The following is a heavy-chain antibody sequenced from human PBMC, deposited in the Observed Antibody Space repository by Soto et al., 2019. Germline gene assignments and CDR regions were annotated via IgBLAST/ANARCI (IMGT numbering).Heavy chain of an antibody. V-gene: IGHV3-33*01. Sequence: LSCAASGFTFSSYGMHWVRQAPGKGLEWVAVIWYDGSNKYYADSVKGRFTISRDNSKNTLYLQMNSLRAEDTAVYYCAREKIVVVPAAALSYYYGMDVWGQGTTVTVSS. CDR2: IWYDGSNK. CDR3: AREKIVVVPAAALSYYYGMDV. CDR1: GFTFSSYG. D-gene: IGHD2-2*01. J-gene: IGHJ6*02.